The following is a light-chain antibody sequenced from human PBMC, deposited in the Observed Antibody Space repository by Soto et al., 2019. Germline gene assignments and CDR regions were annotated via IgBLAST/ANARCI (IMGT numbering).Light chain of an antibody. J-gene: IGLJ1*01. CDR1: SSDVGSYNR. V-gene: IGLV2-18*02. CDR3: SSYTSSSTYV. Sequence: QSALTQPPSVSGSPGPSVAISCTGTSSDVGSYNRVSWYQQPPGTAPKLMIYEVSNRPSGVPDRFSGSKSGNTASLTSSGLQAEDEADYYCSSYTSSSTYVFGTGTKLTVL. CDR2: EVS.